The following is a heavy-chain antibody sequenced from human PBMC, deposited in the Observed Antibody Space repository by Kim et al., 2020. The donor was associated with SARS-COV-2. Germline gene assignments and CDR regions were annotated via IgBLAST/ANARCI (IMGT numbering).Heavy chain of an antibody. V-gene: IGHV3-23*01. CDR2: ISGSGGST. D-gene: IGHD5-12*01. J-gene: IGHJ4*02. CDR3: AKALRGPTRDGYNDVFDY. CDR1: GFTFSSYA. Sequence: GGSLRLSCAASGFTFSSYAMRWVRQAPGKGLEWVSAISGSGGSTYYADSVKGRFTISRDNSKNTLYLQMNSLRAEDTAVYYCAKALRGPTRDGYNDVFDYWGERTLVSVSS.